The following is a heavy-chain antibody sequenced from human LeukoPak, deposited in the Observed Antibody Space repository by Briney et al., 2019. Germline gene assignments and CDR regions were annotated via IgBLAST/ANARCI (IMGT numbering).Heavy chain of an antibody. D-gene: IGHD3-3*01. CDR2: IYYSGST. J-gene: IGHJ4*02. CDR1: GGSISSYY. Sequence: SETLSLTCTVSGGSISSYYWSWIRQPPGKGLEWIGYIYYSGSTNYNPSLKSRVTISVDTSKNQFSLKLSSVTAADTAVYYCERVGWGFWSGYYVDYWGQGTLVTVSS. CDR3: ERVGWGFWSGYYVDY. V-gene: IGHV4-59*08.